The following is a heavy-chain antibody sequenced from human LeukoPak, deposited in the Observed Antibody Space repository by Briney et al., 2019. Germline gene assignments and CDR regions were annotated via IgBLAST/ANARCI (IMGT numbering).Heavy chain of an antibody. D-gene: IGHD3-22*01. CDR2: ISGSGGST. V-gene: IGHV3-23*01. Sequence: GGSLRLSCAASGFTFSSYAMSWVRQAPGKGLEWVSTISGSGGSTYYADSVKGRFTISRDNSKNTLYLQMNSLRAEDTAVYYCAKDEGIYYDSSGYYFDPRGHFDYWGQGTLVTVSS. J-gene: IGHJ4*02. CDR1: GFTFSSYA. CDR3: AKDEGIYYDSSGYYFDPRGHFDY.